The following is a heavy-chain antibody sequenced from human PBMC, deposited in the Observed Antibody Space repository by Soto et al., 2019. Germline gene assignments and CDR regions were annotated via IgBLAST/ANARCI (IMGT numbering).Heavy chain of an antibody. V-gene: IGHV3-23*01. J-gene: IGHJ6*02. D-gene: IGHD4-4*01. CDR1: GFTFDNYG. CDR3: AKGHSDSFGNYDYFGMDV. CDR2: ITGAGDST. Sequence: GGSLRLSCAASGFTFDNYGMSWVRQAPGKGLEWIGAITGAGDSTYNADSVKGRFTISRDNSKKTVYLQVDSLRVEDTAVYYCAKGHSDSFGNYDYFGMDVWGQGTTVTVSS.